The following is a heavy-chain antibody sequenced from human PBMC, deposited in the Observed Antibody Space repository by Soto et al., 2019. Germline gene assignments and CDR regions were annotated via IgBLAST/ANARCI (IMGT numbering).Heavy chain of an antibody. CDR2: IYSGGST. Sequence: GVSLRLSCAASGFTDSSNYMICVRQAPGKGLEGVSDIYSGGSTYYAGSVTSRFTICRENSKNTRFLQMNSMRAEDTAVYYCARMCSGWYGLDYWGQGTLVTVSS. CDR3: ARMCSGWYGLDY. D-gene: IGHD6-19*01. V-gene: IGHV3-53*01. J-gene: IGHJ4*02. CDR1: GFTDSSNY.